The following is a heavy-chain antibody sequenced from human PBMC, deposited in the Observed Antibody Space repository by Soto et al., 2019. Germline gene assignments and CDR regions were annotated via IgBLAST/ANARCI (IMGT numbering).Heavy chain of an antibody. CDR3: ARDLSPGSSSTLYLDAFDI. CDR1: GFSFSSYW. J-gene: IGHJ3*02. D-gene: IGHD3-10*01. CDR2: IKRDGSGG. Sequence: ESGGGLVQPGGSLRLSCAASGFSFSSYWMTWVRQAPGKGLEWVANIKRDGSGGSYLDSVRGRFTVSRDNVRNSLYLQMDSLRDEDTALYYCARDLSPGSSSTLYLDAFDIWGQGTMVTVSS. V-gene: IGHV3-7*05.